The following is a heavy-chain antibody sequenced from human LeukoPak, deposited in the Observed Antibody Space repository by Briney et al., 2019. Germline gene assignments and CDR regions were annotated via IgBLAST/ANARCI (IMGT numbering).Heavy chain of an antibody. Sequence: SETLSLTCTVSGVSVSNNYWSWIRQPPGKGLEWIGYIYYSGSTNYNPSLKSRVTISVDTSKNQFSLKLTSVTAADTAVYYCARDRELGHWGQGTLVTVSS. CDR2: IYYSGST. D-gene: IGHD3-10*01. CDR3: ARDRELGH. J-gene: IGHJ4*02. CDR1: GVSVSNNY. V-gene: IGHV4-59*02.